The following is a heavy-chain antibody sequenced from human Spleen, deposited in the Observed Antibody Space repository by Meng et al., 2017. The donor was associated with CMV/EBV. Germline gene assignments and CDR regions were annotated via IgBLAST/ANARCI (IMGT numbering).Heavy chain of an antibody. V-gene: IGHV2-5*01. J-gene: IGHJ4*02. Sequence: RTSGAGVGWIRQRPGEALEWLAHIYWNGDEGYSPSLKSKLTITKDTSRNRVVLRMTNMDPVDTATYYCAHSSRNYDFRSGYFYYFDYWGQGTLVTVSS. D-gene: IGHD3-3*01. CDR2: IYWNGDE. CDR1: RTSGAG. CDR3: AHSSRNYDFRSGYFYYFDY.